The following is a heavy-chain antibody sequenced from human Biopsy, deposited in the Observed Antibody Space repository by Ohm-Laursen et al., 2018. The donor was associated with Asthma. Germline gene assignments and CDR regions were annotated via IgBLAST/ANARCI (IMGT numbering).Heavy chain of an antibody. CDR3: ANIGGDAFDI. CDR1: GFTFSSYW. D-gene: IGHD2/OR15-2a*01. Sequence: GSLRLSCVASGFTFSSYWMSWVRQAPGKGLEWVANIKQDGSEKYYVDSVKGRFTISRDNAKNMLYLQMKSLRAEDTAVYYCANIGGDAFDIWGQGTMVTVSS. V-gene: IGHV3-7*02. J-gene: IGHJ3*02. CDR2: IKQDGSEK.